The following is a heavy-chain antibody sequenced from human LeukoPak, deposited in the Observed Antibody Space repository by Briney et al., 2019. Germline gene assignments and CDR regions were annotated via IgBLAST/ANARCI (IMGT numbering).Heavy chain of an antibody. CDR3: ARGGGYSYGPPFDY. CDR2: INNSGST. V-gene: IGHV4-34*01. CDR1: GGSFSGYY. D-gene: IGHD5-18*01. Sequence: SETLSLTCAVYGGSFSGYYWSWVRQPPGKGLEWIGEINNSGSTNYNPSLKSRVTISVDTSKNQFSLKLSSVTAADTAVYHCARGGGYSYGPPFDYWGQGTLVTVSS. J-gene: IGHJ4*02.